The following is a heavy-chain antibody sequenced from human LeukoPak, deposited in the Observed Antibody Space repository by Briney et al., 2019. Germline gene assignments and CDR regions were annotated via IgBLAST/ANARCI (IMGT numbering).Heavy chain of an antibody. CDR3: ARTTYEYVWGSYEAHDY. CDR2: IDWDDDK. V-gene: IGHV2-70*01. CDR1: GFSLSTSGMC. D-gene: IGHD3-16*01. J-gene: IGHJ4*02. Sequence: SGPALVKPTQTLTLTCTFSGFSLSTSGMCVSWIRQPPGKALEWLALIDWDDDKYYSTSLKTRLTISKDTSKNQVVLTMTNMDPVDTATYYCARTTYEYVWGSYEAHDYWGQGTLVTVSS.